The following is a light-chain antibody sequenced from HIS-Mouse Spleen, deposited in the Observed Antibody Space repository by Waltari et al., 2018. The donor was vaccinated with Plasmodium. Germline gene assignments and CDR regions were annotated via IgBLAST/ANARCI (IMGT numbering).Light chain of an antibody. CDR3: AAWDDSLNGVV. Sequence: GQRVTIPCSGSSSNIGSNTVNWYQQLPGTAPKLLIYRNNQRPSGVPDLLSGSQSGPSASLAISGFQSEDEAEYYCAAWDDSLNGVVFGGGTKLTVL. J-gene: IGLJ2*01. V-gene: IGLV1-44*01. CDR1: SSNIGSNT. CDR2: RNN.